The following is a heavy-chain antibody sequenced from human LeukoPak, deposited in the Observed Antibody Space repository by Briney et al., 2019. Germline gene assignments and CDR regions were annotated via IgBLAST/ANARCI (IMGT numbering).Heavy chain of an antibody. CDR3: ARGSDYDSSGYYYGLDY. Sequence: ASVKVSCKTSGYTFTSFGTSWVRQAPGQGLEWMGWISGYNGNTNYAQKVQGRVTMTIDTSTTTAYMELRSLRPDDTAVYYCARGSDYDSSGYYYGLDYWGQGTLVTVSS. J-gene: IGHJ4*02. CDR1: GYTFTSFG. V-gene: IGHV1-18*01. CDR2: ISGYNGNT. D-gene: IGHD3-22*01.